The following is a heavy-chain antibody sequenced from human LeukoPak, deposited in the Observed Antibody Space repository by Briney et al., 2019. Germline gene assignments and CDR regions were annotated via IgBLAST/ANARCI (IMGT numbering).Heavy chain of an antibody. Sequence: GGSLRLSCAASGFTFSSYAMHLVRQAPGKGLEYVSAISSNGGSTYYANSVKGRFTISRDNSKNTLYLQMGSLRAEDMAVYYCAGAYGSGVKTARWFDPWGQGTLVTVSS. D-gene: IGHD3-10*01. V-gene: IGHV3-64*01. J-gene: IGHJ5*02. CDR1: GFTFSSYA. CDR2: ISSNGGST. CDR3: AGAYGSGVKTARWFDP.